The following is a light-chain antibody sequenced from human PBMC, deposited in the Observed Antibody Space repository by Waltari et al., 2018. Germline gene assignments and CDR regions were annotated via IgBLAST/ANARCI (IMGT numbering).Light chain of an antibody. V-gene: IGKV3-11*01. J-gene: IGKJ4*01. CDR2: EAS. CDR1: QYIGDY. CDR3: QNRRNWPLRT. Sequence: VLTQSPATLSLSPGDRATLSCRASQYIGDYLAWYQQKPGQAPTLLMSEASNRATGVPDRFSARRSGTDFTLTVRSLEPEDCAVYYCQNRRNWPLRTFGGGTKVEIK.